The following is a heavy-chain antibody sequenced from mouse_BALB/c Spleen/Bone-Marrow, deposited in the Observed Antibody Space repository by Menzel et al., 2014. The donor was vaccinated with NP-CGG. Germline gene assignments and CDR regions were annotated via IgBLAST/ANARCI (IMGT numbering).Heavy chain of an antibody. Sequence: VQLQQSGVDLMKPAVSVKISCKATGYRFSSYWIEWLNQRPGHGLEWIGEILPESGRANYNEKFKGKATFTADTSSNPFYIQLSSLTSEYSAVYYCACNYGGNYVYWGQGASLTVSS. V-gene: IGHV1-9*01. CDR2: ILPESGRA. CDR1: GYRFSSYW. CDR3: ACNYGGNYVY. J-gene: IGHJ2*02. D-gene: IGHD1-1*02.